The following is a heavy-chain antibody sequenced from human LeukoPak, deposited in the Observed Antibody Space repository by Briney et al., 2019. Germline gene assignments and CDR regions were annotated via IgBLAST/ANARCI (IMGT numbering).Heavy chain of an antibody. CDR1: GDSVSSNSAA. D-gene: IGHD6-13*01. CDR2: TYYSSRWGT. J-gene: IGHJ4*02. Sequence: SQTLSLNCSISGDSVSSNSAAWNWIRQSPSRGLELLGRTYYSSRWGTNYALSVEGRVTINADTTKKQIFLQWTSVTPEDTAVYYWARGTAAPGFGFWGQGNLVTVSS. CDR3: ARGTAAPGFGF. V-gene: IGHV6-1*01.